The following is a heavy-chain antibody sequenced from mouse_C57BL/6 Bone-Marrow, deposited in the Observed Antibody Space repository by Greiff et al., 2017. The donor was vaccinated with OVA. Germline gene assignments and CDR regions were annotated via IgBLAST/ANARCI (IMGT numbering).Heavy chain of an antibody. CDR2: IWTGGGT. D-gene: IGHD1-1*01. Sequence: VMLVESGPGLVAPSQSLSITCTVSGFSLTSYAISWVRQPPGKGLEWLGVIWTGGGTNYNSALKSRLSISKDNSKSQVFLKMNSLQTDDTARYYCARKDYGSPYYYAMDYGGQGTSVTVSS. CDR3: ARKDYGSPYYYAMDY. CDR1: GFSLTSYA. J-gene: IGHJ4*01. V-gene: IGHV2-9-1*01.